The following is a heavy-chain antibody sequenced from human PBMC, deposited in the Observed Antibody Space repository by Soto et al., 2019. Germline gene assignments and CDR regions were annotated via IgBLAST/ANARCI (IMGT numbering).Heavy chain of an antibody. V-gene: IGHV3-33*01. CDR2: TWYDESHK. Sequence: QVQLVESGGGVVQPGRSLRLSFVASGFTFSTYGMHWVRQAPGKGLEWVAMTWYDESHKYYADSVKDRFTISRDNSKNTLYLQMNSLRDEDSAVYYCATELNDMQAFDIWGQGTMVTVSS. J-gene: IGHJ3*02. D-gene: IGHD1-1*01. CDR1: GFTFSTYG. CDR3: ATELNDMQAFDI.